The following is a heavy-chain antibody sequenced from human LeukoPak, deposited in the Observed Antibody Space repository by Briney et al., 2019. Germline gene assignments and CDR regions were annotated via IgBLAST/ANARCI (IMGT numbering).Heavy chain of an antibody. CDR2: IIPILGIA. V-gene: IGHV1-69*04. J-gene: IGHJ4*02. Sequence: SVKVSCKASGGTFSSYAISWVRQAPGQGLEWMGRIIPILGIANYAQKFQGRVTITADKPTSTAYMELSSLRSEDTAVYYCARDSYGDGDYWGQGTLVTVSS. D-gene: IGHD4-17*01. CDR3: ARDSYGDGDY. CDR1: GGTFSSYA.